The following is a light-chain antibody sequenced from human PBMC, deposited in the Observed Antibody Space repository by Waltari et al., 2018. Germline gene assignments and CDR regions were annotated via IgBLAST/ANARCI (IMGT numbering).Light chain of an antibody. J-gene: IGKJ1*01. Sequence: ASISCRSSQSLVHSNGNTYVNWFHQRPGQSPRRLIYKASNRDSGVPDRFSGSGSGTDFTLKISRVEADDVGVYYCMQATHWLWTFGQGTTVEIK. V-gene: IGKV2-30*02. CDR1: QSLVHSNGNTY. CDR3: MQATHWLWT. CDR2: KAS.